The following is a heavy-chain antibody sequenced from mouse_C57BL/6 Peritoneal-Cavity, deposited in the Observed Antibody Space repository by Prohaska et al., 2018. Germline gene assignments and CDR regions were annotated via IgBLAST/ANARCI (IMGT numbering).Heavy chain of an antibody. CDR3: MRYGNYWYFDV. D-gene: IGHD2-1*01. J-gene: IGHJ1*03. CDR1: GFTFSGFW. V-gene: IGHV11-2*01. CDR2: INSDGSSI. Sequence: EVQLLETGGGLVQPGGSRGLSCEGSGFTFSGFWMSWVRQTPGKTLEWIGDINSDGSSINYAPSIKDRFTIFRDNEKSTLYRQMSNVRSEDTATYFCMRYGNYWYFDVWGTGTTVTVSS.